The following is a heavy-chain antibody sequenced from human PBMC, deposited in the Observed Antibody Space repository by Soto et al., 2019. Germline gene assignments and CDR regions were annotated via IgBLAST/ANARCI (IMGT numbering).Heavy chain of an antibody. CDR1: GFTFSDYD. J-gene: IGHJ4*02. D-gene: IGHD3-3*01. CDR2: ISGSGGSI. Sequence: GGSLRLSCAASGFTFSDYDMSWVRQAPGKGLEWVSVISGSGGSITYADSVKGCFTISRDNSNNTLYLQMNNLRAEDTAIYYCAKSIFGFWTGSRGSYFDSWGQGTLVTVSS. CDR3: AKSIFGFWTGSRGSYFDS. V-gene: IGHV3-23*01.